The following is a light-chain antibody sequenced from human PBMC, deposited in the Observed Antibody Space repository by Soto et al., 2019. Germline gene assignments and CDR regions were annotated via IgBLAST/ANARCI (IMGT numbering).Light chain of an antibody. Sequence: QSALTQPASVSGSPGQSITISCTGTSSDVGGYNYVSWYQQQPGKAPKLMIYEVSNRPSGVSHRFSGSKSGNTASLTISGLQAEDEADYYCSSYAGSTTLGVFGTGTKVTVL. CDR3: SSYAGSTTLGV. CDR2: EVS. CDR1: SSDVGGYNY. J-gene: IGLJ1*01. V-gene: IGLV2-14*01.